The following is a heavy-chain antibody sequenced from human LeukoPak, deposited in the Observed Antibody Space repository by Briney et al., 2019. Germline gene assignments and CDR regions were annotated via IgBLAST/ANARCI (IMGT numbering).Heavy chain of an antibody. Sequence: SETLSLTCTVSGGSISSYYWSWIRQPPGKGLEWIGYIYYSGSTNYNPSLKSRVTISVDTSKNQFSLKLSSVTAADTAVYYCASITMVRGVNVYYLDYWGQGTLVTVSS. V-gene: IGHV4-59*01. CDR2: IYYSGST. J-gene: IGHJ4*02. D-gene: IGHD3-10*01. CDR3: ASITMVRGVNVYYLDY. CDR1: GGSISSYY.